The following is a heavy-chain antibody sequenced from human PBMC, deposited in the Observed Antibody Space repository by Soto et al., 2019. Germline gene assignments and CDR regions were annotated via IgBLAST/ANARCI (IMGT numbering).Heavy chain of an antibody. D-gene: IGHD5-12*01. V-gene: IGHV5-51*01. CDR1: GYRFTSYW. CDR2: IYLSDSDT. CDR3: IHDGKLGYTGYDRFDY. Sequence: GESLTSSCKGSGYRFTSYWIAWVRHMPGKGLEWMGIIYLSDSDTRYSPSFQGRVTISADKSISTAYLQWSSLKASDTAMYYCIHDGKLGYTGYDRFDYWGPGTLVTVSS. J-gene: IGHJ4*02.